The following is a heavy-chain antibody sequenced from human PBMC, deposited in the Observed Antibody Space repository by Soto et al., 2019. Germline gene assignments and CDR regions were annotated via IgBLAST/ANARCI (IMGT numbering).Heavy chain of an antibody. V-gene: IGHV1-69*13. CDR2: IIPIFGTA. CDR3: ARVGYCGGDCYTQRHYYYYGMDV. Sequence: SVKVSCKASGGTFSSYAISWVRQAPGQGLEWMGGIIPIFGTANYAQKFQGRVTITADESTSTAYMELSSLRSEDTAVYYCARVGYCGGDCYTQRHYYYYGMDVWGQGTTVTVSS. CDR1: GGTFSSYA. D-gene: IGHD2-21*02. J-gene: IGHJ6*02.